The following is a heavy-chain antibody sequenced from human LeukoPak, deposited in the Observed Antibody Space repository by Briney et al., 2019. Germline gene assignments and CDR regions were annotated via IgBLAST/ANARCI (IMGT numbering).Heavy chain of an antibody. J-gene: IGHJ4*02. CDR1: GFTFSSYA. Sequence: GGSLRLSCAASGFTFSSYAMSWVRQAPGKGLERVSAISGSGGSTYYADSVKGRSTISRDNSKNTLYLQMNSLRAEDTAVYYCAKDAPVNIVVVPAANSWGQGTLVTVSS. CDR2: ISGSGGST. D-gene: IGHD2-2*01. CDR3: AKDAPVNIVVVPAANS. V-gene: IGHV3-23*01.